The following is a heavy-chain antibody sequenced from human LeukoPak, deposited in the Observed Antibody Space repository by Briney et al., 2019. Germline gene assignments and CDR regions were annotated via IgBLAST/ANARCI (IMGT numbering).Heavy chain of an antibody. J-gene: IGHJ5*02. Sequence: SETLSLTCGVSNGSFSGLYWNWIRQPLGTGLEWIGEINHRGTTNYNPSLRGRVTISVDTSKKQFSLKLTSVTAADTAIYYCARGNYDVLTYTGGTNWIDPWGQGILVTVSS. D-gene: IGHD3-9*01. CDR3: ARGNYDVLTYTGGTNWIDP. CDR1: NGSFSGLY. V-gene: IGHV4-34*01. CDR2: INHRGTT.